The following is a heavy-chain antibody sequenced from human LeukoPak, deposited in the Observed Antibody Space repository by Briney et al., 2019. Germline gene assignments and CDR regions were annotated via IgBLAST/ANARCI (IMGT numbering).Heavy chain of an antibody. V-gene: IGHV1-69*04. Sequence: SVKVSCKASGGTFSSYAISWVRQAPGQGLEWMGRIIPILGIANYAQKFQGRVTITADKSTSTAYMELSSLRSEDTAVYYCARSFQSGYYTQYYYGMDVWGQGTTVTVSS. J-gene: IGHJ6*02. CDR3: ARSFQSGYYTQYYYGMDV. CDR2: IIPILGIA. CDR1: GGTFSSYA. D-gene: IGHD3-3*01.